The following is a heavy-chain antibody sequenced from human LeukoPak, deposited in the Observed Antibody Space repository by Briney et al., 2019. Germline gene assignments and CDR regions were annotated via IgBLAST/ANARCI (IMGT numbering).Heavy chain of an antibody. CDR3: ARGSRESSGYYFDY. D-gene: IGHD3-22*01. CDR2: ISSNGGST. Sequence: GGSLRLSCAASGSTFSTYVMHWVRQAPGKGLEHVSAISSNGGSTYYATSVKGRLIISRDNSKNTLYLQMGSLRPEDMAVYYCARGSRESSGYYFDYWGQGALVTVSS. J-gene: IGHJ4*02. V-gene: IGHV3-64*01. CDR1: GSTFSTYV.